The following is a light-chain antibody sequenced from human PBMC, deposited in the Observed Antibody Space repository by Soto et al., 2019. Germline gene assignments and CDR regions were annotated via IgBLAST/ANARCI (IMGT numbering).Light chain of an antibody. V-gene: IGKV4-1*01. CDR2: WAS. Sequence: DIVMTQSPDSLAVSLGERATIYCKSSQSVLYSSRNKNYLAWYQQKPGQPPKLLISWASTREFGVPDRFSGSGSGTDFTLTISSLQAEDVAVYFCQHYYTTPPAFGQGTKVEI. J-gene: IGKJ1*01. CDR3: QHYYTTPPA. CDR1: QSVLYSSRNKNY.